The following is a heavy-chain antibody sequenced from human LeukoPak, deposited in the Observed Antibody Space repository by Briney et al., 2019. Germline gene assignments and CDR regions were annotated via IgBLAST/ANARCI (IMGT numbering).Heavy chain of an antibody. Sequence: ASVKVSFKASGYTFTNFYLHQVRQAPGHGLVWMGIIYPSGGGSSYAQKFQGRVTMTRDTPTSTVYMELSSLTSQDTAVYYCARAYSGYSIDFWGQGTLVTVSS. V-gene: IGHV1-46*01. J-gene: IGHJ4*02. CDR1: GYTFTNFY. D-gene: IGHD3-22*01. CDR2: IYPSGGGS. CDR3: ARAYSGYSIDF.